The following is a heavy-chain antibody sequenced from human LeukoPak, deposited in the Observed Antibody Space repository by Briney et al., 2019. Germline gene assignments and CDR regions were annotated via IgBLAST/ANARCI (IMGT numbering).Heavy chain of an antibody. CDR2: INPNSGAT. Sequence: ASVTVSCKASGYTFTGYYMHWVRQAPGQGLEWMGWINPNSGATNYAQKFQGWVTMTRDTSISTAYMELSRLRSDDTAVYYCARGGITGTTRGPTRLNDAFDIWGQGTMVTVSS. D-gene: IGHD1-20*01. CDR3: ARGGITGTTRGPTRLNDAFDI. CDR1: GYTFTGYY. V-gene: IGHV1-2*04. J-gene: IGHJ3*02.